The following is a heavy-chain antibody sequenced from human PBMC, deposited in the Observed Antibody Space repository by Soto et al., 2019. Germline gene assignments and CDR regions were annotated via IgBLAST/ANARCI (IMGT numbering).Heavy chain of an antibody. Sequence: GGSLRLSCAASGFTFSSYAMHWVRQAPGKGLEWVAVISYDGSNKYYADSVKGRFTISRDNSKNTLYLQMNSLRAEDTAVYYCAREVVYSGYDYGAFDIWGQGTMVTVSS. V-gene: IGHV3-30-3*01. J-gene: IGHJ3*02. CDR1: GFTFSSYA. CDR3: AREVVYSGYDYGAFDI. D-gene: IGHD5-12*01. CDR2: ISYDGSNK.